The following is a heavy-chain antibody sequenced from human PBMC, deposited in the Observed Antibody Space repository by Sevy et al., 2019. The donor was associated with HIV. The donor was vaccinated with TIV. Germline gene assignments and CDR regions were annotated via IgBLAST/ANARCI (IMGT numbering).Heavy chain of an antibody. V-gene: IGHV3-15*07. CDR1: GFDFANAW. J-gene: IGHJ4*02. CDR2: IKSITDGGAA. CDR3: STDDLISY. Sequence: GGSLRLSCTASGFDFANAWMNWVRQAPGKGLEWVGQIKSITDGGAADYAEPVKSRFTISRHDSKNTLYLHMNSLKAEDTAVYYCSTDDLISYWGRGTLVTVSS.